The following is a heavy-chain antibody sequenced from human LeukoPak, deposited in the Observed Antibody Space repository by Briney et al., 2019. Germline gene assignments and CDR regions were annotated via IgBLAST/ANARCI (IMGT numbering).Heavy chain of an antibody. J-gene: IGHJ4*02. D-gene: IGHD3-16*02. V-gene: IGHV3-48*02. CDR2: ISSSSNII. CDR3: AKTVSGSYSYQGGDY. Sequence: QPGGSLRLSCAASGFTFSNYFMNWVRQAPGKGLEWVSYISSSSNIIYYADSVKGRFIISRDNAKNSLFLQMNSLRDEDTAVYYCAKTVSGSYSYQGGDYWGQGTLVTVSS. CDR1: GFTFSNYF.